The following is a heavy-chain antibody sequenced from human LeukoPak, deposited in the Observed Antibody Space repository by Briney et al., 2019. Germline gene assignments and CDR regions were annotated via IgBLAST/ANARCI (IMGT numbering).Heavy chain of an antibody. D-gene: IGHD5-18*01. CDR3: ARGGYHAYYLDY. CDR2: ISSSGINI. CDR1: GFTFTSYS. J-gene: IGHJ4*02. Sequence: GGSLRLSCTASGFTFTSYSMNWVRQAPGKGLEWISYISSSGININYADSVKGRFTISRDNSKNTLYLQMNSLRAEDTAEYYCARGGYHAYYLDYWGQGSLVTVSS. V-gene: IGHV3-48*01.